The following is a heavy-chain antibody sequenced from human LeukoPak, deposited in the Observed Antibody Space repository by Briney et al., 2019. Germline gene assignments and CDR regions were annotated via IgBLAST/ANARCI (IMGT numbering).Heavy chain of an antibody. J-gene: IGHJ6*03. V-gene: IGHV4-59*12. D-gene: IGHD6-13*01. CDR2: IYYSGST. Sequence: SETLSLTCTVSGGSISGYYWSWIRQPPGKGLEWIGYIYYSGSTNYNPSLKSRVTISVDTSKSQFSLKLSSVTAADTAVYYCARVIAAAGTGGGYYYYYYMDVWGKGTTVTISS. CDR3: ARVIAAAGTGGGYYYYYYMDV. CDR1: GGSISGYY.